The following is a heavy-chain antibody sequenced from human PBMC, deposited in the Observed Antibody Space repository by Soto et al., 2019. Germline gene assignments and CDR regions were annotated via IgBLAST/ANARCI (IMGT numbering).Heavy chain of an antibody. J-gene: IGHJ4*02. CDR3: ARVDHRGYFSVLTDF. CDR1: GGSFSAYY. Sequence: SETLSLTCAVYGGSFSAYYWSWVRQPPGKGLEWIGEIIHSESTKYNPSLKSRVTISADTSRNQFSLSLSSLTAADTAVYYCARVDHRGYFSVLTDFWGQGILVTVSS. V-gene: IGHV4-34*12. D-gene: IGHD3-10*02. CDR2: IIHSEST.